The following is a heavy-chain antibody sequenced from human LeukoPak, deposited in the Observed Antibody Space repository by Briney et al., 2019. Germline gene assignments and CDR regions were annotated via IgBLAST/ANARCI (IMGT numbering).Heavy chain of an antibody. Sequence: SETLSLTCTVSGGSISSYYWSWIRQPPGKGLEWIGYIYYSGSTNYNPSLKSRVTISVDTSKHQFSLKLSSVTAAGTAVYYCAREVTTVTTGSFDIWGQGTMVTVSS. D-gene: IGHD4-17*01. CDR2: IYYSGST. J-gene: IGHJ3*02. V-gene: IGHV4-59*01. CDR1: GGSISSYY. CDR3: AREVTTVTTGSFDI.